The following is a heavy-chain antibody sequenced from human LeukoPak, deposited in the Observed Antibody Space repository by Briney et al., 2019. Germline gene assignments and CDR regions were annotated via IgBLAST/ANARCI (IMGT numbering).Heavy chain of an antibody. Sequence: GGSLRLSCAASGFTFSSYWMSWVRQAPGKGLKWVANIKEDGSEKYYVDSVKGRFTISRDNAKNSLFPEMNSLRAEDTALYYCAREEPVAILSHWGQGTLVTVPS. D-gene: IGHD2-2*01. CDR1: GFTFSSYW. V-gene: IGHV3-7*01. CDR2: IKEDGSEK. CDR3: AREEPVAILSH. J-gene: IGHJ4*02.